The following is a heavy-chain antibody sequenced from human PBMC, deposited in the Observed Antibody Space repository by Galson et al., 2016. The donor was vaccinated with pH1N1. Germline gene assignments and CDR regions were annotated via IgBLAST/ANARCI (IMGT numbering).Heavy chain of an antibody. CDR3: AHSLYGDYVGWFDP. D-gene: IGHD4-17*01. CDR2: IYWNGDK. J-gene: IGHJ5*02. V-gene: IGHV2-5*01. CDR1: GFSLSTSGVG. Sequence: PALVKPTQTLTLTCTFSGFSLSTSGVGVGWIRRPPGKALEWLALIYWNGDKRYSPSLKSRLTITKDTSKNQVVLTMTNMDPVDTATYYCAHSLYGDYVGWFDPWGQGTLVTVSS.